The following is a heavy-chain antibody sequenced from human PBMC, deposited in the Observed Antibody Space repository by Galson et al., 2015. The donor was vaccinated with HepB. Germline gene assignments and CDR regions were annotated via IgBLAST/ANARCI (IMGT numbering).Heavy chain of an antibody. CDR1: GYSFFSHW. V-gene: IGHV5-51*01. J-gene: IGHJ3*02. D-gene: IGHD6-13*01. CDR3: ARRAHIDQQRGAYDI. CDR2: IYPGDSDT. Sequence: QSGAEVKKPGESLKVSCKGFGYSFFSHWIGWVRQVPGKGLEWMGIIYPGDSDTKYSPSFRGQVTFSVDKSISTAYLQWRSLKAADTAIYYCARRAHIDQQRGAYDIWGQGTMVTVSS.